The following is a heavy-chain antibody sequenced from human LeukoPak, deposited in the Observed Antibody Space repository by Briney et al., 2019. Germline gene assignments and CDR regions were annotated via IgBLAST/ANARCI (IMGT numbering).Heavy chain of an antibody. Sequence: GGSLRLSCAASGFTFGPHWMTWVRQAPGKGLEWVANIKEDGSEKYYVDSVKGRFTISRDNAKNSLFLQMDSLRAEDTAVYFCARDNRDYSTPYYFDYWGRGTLVTVSS. D-gene: IGHD4-11*01. CDR3: ARDNRDYSTPYYFDY. CDR2: IKEDGSEK. J-gene: IGHJ4*02. CDR1: GFTFGPHW. V-gene: IGHV3-7*01.